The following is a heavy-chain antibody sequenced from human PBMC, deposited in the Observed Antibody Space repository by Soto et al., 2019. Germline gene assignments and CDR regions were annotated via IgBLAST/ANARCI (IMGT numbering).Heavy chain of an antibody. CDR2: ISSSGDSI. CDR1: GFSFSDYY. CDR3: VRDDDYGGTNNWVDP. J-gene: IGHJ5*02. D-gene: IGHD4-17*01. Sequence: QEQLVESGGGVVKPVGSLRLSCTASGFSFSDYYMSWIRQAPGKGLECIAYISSSGDSIYYADSVKGRFTVSRDNAKNSLYLHMNSLTAEDTAMYYCVRDDDYGGTNNWVDPWGQGTLVNVSS. V-gene: IGHV3-11*01.